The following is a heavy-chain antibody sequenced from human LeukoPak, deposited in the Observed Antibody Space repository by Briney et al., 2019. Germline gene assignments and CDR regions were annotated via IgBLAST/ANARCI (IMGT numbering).Heavy chain of an antibody. V-gene: IGHV3-11*04. CDR2: ISSSGSTI. Sequence: PGGSLRLSCAASGFTFSDYYVSWIRQAPGKGLEWVSYISSSGSTIYYADSVKGRFTISRDNAKNSLYLQMNSLRAEDTAVYYCARDPVTVTTFFDYWGQGTLVTVSS. CDR3: ARDPVTVTTFFDY. J-gene: IGHJ4*02. D-gene: IGHD4-11*01. CDR1: GFTFSDYY.